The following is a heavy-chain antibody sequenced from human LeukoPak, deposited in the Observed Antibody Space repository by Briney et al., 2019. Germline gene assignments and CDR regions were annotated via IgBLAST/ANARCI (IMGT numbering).Heavy chain of an antibody. D-gene: IGHD6-13*01. Sequence: GGSLRLSCAASGFTFSSYDMHWVRQATGKGLEWVSAIGTAGDTYYPGSVKGRFTISRENAKNSLYLQMNSLRAGDTAVYYCARMRRGSSWYRKYYYYMDVWGKGTTVTISS. CDR1: GFTFSSYD. CDR2: IGTAGDT. J-gene: IGHJ6*03. CDR3: ARMRRGSSWYRKYYYYMDV. V-gene: IGHV3-13*01.